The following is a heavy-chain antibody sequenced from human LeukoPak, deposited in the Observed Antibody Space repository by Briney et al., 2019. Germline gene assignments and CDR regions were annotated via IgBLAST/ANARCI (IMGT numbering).Heavy chain of an antibody. J-gene: IGHJ4*02. Sequence: GGSLRLSCAASGFTFDDYAMHCVRQAPGKGLEWVSLISGDGGSTYYADSVKGRFTISRDNSKNSLYLQMNSLRTEDTALYYCAKDFYGYSYVDYWGQGTLVTVSS. CDR2: ISGDGGST. CDR3: AKDFYGYSYVDY. CDR1: GFTFDDYA. D-gene: IGHD5-18*01. V-gene: IGHV3-43*02.